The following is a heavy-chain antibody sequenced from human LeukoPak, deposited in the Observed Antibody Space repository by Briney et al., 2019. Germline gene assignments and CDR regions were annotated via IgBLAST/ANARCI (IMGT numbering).Heavy chain of an antibody. CDR3: ARGPWFGELTDAFDI. CDR2: INPNSGGT. D-gene: IGHD3-10*01. V-gene: IGHV1-2*02. Sequence: ASVRVSCKASGYTFTGYYMHWVRQAPGEGREWMGWINPNSGGTNYAQTMEGRVTITRDTTNRTAYREVSRVRSDDPAVYYCARGPWFGELTDAFDIWGQGTMVTVSS. J-gene: IGHJ3*02. CDR1: GYTFTGYY.